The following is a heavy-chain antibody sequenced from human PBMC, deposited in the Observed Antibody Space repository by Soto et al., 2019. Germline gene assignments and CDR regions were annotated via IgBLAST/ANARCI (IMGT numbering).Heavy chain of an antibody. CDR1: GFTFSSYE. J-gene: IGHJ5*02. D-gene: IGHD4-17*01. V-gene: IGHV3-48*03. CDR3: ARNPGTTVDP. Sequence: PGGSLGLSCAASGFTFSSYEMNWVRQAPGKGLEWVSYISSSGSTIYYADSVKGRFTISRDNAKNSLYLQMNSLRAEDTAVYYSARNPGTTVDPWGQGTLVTVSS. CDR2: ISSSGSTI.